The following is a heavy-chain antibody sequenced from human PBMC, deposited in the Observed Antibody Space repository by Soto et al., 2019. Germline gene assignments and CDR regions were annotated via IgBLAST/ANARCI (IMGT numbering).Heavy chain of an antibody. Sequence: GGSLRPSCAASGFTFSSYGMHWVRQAPGKGLEWVAVIWYDGSNKYYADSVKGRFTISRDNSKNTLYLQMNSLRAEDTAVYYCAREFMVRGPINYWGQGTLVTVSS. D-gene: IGHD3-10*01. J-gene: IGHJ4*02. CDR1: GFTFSSYG. V-gene: IGHV3-33*01. CDR3: AREFMVRGPINY. CDR2: IWYDGSNK.